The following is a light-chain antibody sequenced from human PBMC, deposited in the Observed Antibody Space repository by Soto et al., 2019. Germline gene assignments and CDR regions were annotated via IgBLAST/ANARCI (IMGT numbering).Light chain of an antibody. V-gene: IGLV2-11*01. J-gene: IGLJ3*02. Sequence: QSALTQPRSVSGSPGHSVTVSCTGTGTDVGAYNSVSRYQHHPGKAPKLMLYDVDKRPSGVPDRFSGSKPGNTASLAMSGLQAEDEADYYCSSYTIKNTWVFGGGTKLTVL. CDR2: DVD. CDR3: SSYTIKNTWV. CDR1: GTDVGAYNS.